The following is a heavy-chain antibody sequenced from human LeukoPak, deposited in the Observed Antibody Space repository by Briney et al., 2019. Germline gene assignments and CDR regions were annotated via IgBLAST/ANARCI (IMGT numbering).Heavy chain of an antibody. CDR3: AKVGQYYDSSGHRAFDI. CDR1: GFTFSDYW. D-gene: IGHD3-22*01. Sequence: PGGSLRLSCAASGFTFSDYWMHWVRQVPGKGLEWVAVVSYDGSNKYYADSVKGRFTISRDNSKNTLYLQMNSLRAEDTAVYYCAKVGQYYDSSGHRAFDIWGQGTMVTVSS. CDR2: VSYDGSNK. V-gene: IGHV3-30*18. J-gene: IGHJ3*02.